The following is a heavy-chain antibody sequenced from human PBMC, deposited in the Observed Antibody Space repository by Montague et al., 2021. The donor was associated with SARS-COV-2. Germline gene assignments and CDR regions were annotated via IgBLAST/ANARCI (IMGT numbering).Heavy chain of an antibody. Sequence: PALVKPTQTLTLTCTFSGFSLSTTGVGVGWIRQPPGKALEWLALIYWDDDERYSPSLESRLTISKDNSKNQVVLTMTKMAPMDTATYYCAHTKAPAGDRWFDPWGQGTPVTVSS. CDR2: IYWDDDE. CDR1: GFSLSTTGVG. V-gene: IGHV2-5*02. D-gene: IGHD6-13*01. J-gene: IGHJ5*02. CDR3: AHTKAPAGDRWFDP.